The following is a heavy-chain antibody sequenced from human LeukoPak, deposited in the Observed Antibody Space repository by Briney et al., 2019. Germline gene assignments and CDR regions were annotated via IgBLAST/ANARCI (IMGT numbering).Heavy chain of an antibody. Sequence: GSSVKVSCKASGGTFSSYAISWVRQAPGQGLEWMGRIIPILGIANYAQKFQGRVTITADKSTSTAYMELSSLRSEDTAVYYCASTAYSGSYSYYWGQGTLVTVSS. D-gene: IGHD1-26*01. V-gene: IGHV1-69*04. J-gene: IGHJ4*02. CDR1: GGTFSSYA. CDR3: ASTAYSGSYSYY. CDR2: IIPILGIA.